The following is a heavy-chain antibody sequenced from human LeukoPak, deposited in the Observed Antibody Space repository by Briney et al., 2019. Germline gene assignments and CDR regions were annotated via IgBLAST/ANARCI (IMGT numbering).Heavy chain of an antibody. CDR1: GYTFTSYY. V-gene: IGHV1-2*02. CDR2: INPNSGGT. J-gene: IGHJ5*02. Sequence: ASVKVSCKASGYTFTSYYMHWVRQAPGQGLEWMGWINPNSGGTNYAQKFQGRVTTTRDTSISTAYMELSRLRSDDTAVYYCAKNRYDFWSGKNWFDPWGQGTLVTVSS. D-gene: IGHD3-3*01. CDR3: AKNRYDFWSGKNWFDP.